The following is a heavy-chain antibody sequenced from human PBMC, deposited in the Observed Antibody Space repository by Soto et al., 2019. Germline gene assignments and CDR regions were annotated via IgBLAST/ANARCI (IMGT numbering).Heavy chain of an antibody. CDR3: ARPPYPGCLNAVCYPLDY. V-gene: IGHV1-46*01. J-gene: IGHJ4*02. D-gene: IGHD2-8*01. CDR1: GYTFTSYY. CDR2: INPSGGST. Sequence: QVQLVQSGAEVKKPGASVKISCKASGYTFTSYYMHWVRQAPGQGLEWMGIINPSGGSTNYAQKLQGRVAMTSDTSTSTVYMELNSLRSEDTAVYYCARPPYPGCLNAVCYPLDYWGQGTLVTVSS.